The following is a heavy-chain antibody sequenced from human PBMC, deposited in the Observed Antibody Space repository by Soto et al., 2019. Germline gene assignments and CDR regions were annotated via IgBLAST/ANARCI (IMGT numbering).Heavy chain of an antibody. CDR3: ARDQSYGGAFDS. D-gene: IGHD2-21*01. V-gene: IGHV1-18*01. CDR2: ISAYNGNT. CDR1: GYTFTSYG. J-gene: IGHJ4*02. Sequence: QVQLVQSGAEVKKPGASVKVSCKSSGYTFTSYGISWVRQAPGQGLEWMGWISAYNGNTKYAQKLQGRGTMTTDTSKSRVDMELRSLRSADTAVYYCARDQSYGGAFDSWGQGTLVTVSS.